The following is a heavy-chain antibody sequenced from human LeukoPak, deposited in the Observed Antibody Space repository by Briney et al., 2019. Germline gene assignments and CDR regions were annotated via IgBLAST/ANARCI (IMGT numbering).Heavy chain of an antibody. V-gene: IGHV1-18*01. D-gene: IGHD2-15*01. CDR3: ARGGRYCSGGSCYSNWFDP. J-gene: IGHJ5*02. CDR1: VYTFTSYG. Sequence: GASVKASGKASVYTFTSYGISGVRQAPGQGLEWMGWISAYNGNTNYAQKLQGRVTMTTDTSTSTAYMELRSLRSDDTAVYYCARGGRYCSGGSCYSNWFDPWGQGTLVTVSS. CDR2: ISAYNGNT.